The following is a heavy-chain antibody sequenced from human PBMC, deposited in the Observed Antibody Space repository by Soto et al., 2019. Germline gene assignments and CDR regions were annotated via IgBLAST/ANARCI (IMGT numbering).Heavy chain of an antibody. CDR2: IYYSGST. D-gene: IGHD3-10*01. CDR1: GGSISSGDYY. V-gene: IGHV4-30-4*01. CDR3: ARVTLGFGAFDI. Sequence: PSETLSLTCTVSGGSISSGDYYWSWIRQPPGKGLEWIGYIYYSGSTYYNPSLKSRVTISVDTSKNQFSLKLSSVTAADTAVYYCARVTLGFGAFDIWGQGTMVTVPS. J-gene: IGHJ3*02.